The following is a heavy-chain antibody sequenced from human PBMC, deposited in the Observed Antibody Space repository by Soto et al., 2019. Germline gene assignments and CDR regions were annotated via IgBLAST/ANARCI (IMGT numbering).Heavy chain of an antibody. CDR2: IYYSGST. J-gene: IGHJ6*02. CDR3: ASTTQEYDFWSGYRVGYGMDV. V-gene: IGHV4-39*01. Sequence: SETLSLTCTVSGGSISSSSYYWGWIRQPPGKGLEWIGSIYYSGSTYYNPSLKSRVTISVDTSKNQFSLKLSSVTAADTAVYYCASTTQEYDFWSGYRVGYGMDVWGQGTTVTVSS. CDR1: GGSISSSSYY. D-gene: IGHD3-3*01.